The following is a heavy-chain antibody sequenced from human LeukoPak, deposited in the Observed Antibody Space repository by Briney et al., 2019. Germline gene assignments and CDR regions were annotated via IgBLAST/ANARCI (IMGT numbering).Heavy chain of an antibody. D-gene: IGHD6-13*01. CDR1: GFTFSSYA. Sequence: GGSLRLSCAASGFTFSSYAMHWVRQAPGKGLEWVAVISYDGSNKYYADSVKGRFTISRDNSKNTLYLQMNSLRAEDTAVYYCASDNRGYSSSWSTIYYYYYYMDVWGKGTTVTVSS. V-gene: IGHV3-30*01. J-gene: IGHJ6*03. CDR3: ASDNRGYSSSWSTIYYYYYYMDV. CDR2: ISYDGSNK.